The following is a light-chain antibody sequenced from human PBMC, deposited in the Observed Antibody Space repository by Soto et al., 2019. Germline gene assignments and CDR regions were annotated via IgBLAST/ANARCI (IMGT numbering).Light chain of an antibody. Sequence: DIVMTQSPLSLPVTPGEPASISCRSSQSLLHSNGYNYLDWYLQKPGQSPQLLIYLGSNRASGAPDRYSGSGSGTDFTVKSSRVEADDVGVYYCMQALQTPSSTFGQGTKLESK. J-gene: IGKJ2*01. CDR2: LGS. CDR1: QSLLHSNGYNY. CDR3: MQALQTPSST. V-gene: IGKV2-28*01.